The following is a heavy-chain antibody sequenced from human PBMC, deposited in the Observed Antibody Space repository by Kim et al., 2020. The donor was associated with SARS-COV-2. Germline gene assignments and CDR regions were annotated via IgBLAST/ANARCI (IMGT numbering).Heavy chain of an antibody. CDR1: GYSFTSYW. Sequence: GESLKISRKGSGYSFTSYWIGWVRQMPGKGLEWMGIIYPGDSDTRYSPSFQGQVTISADKSISTAYLQWSSLKASDTAMYYCARLARYSRGYYYYGMDVWGQGTTVTVSS. D-gene: IGHD6-13*01. V-gene: IGHV5-51*01. CDR2: IYPGDSDT. J-gene: IGHJ6*02. CDR3: ARLARYSRGYYYYGMDV.